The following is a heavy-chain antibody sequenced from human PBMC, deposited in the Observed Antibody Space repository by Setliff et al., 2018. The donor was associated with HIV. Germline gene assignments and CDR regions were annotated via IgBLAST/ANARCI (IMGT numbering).Heavy chain of an antibody. CDR2: IKQDGSAK. Sequence: GGSLRLSCATSGFTFSTYWMSWVRQAPGKGLEWVANIKQDGSAKYYVDSVKGRFTISRDNANSSLFLGMNSLRVEDAAVYYCARRSGCGAGNCMDVWGKGTTVTVSS. CDR3: ARRSGCGAGNCMDV. V-gene: IGHV3-7*03. CDR1: GFTFSTYW. J-gene: IGHJ6*03. D-gene: IGHD2-21*01.